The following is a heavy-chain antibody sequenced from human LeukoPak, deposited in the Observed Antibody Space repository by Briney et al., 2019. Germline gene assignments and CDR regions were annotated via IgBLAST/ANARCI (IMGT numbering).Heavy chain of an antibody. CDR3: ARELFYGDSFYYFYGLDV. J-gene: IGHJ6*02. Sequence: GGSLRLSCAASGXTSSSYWMHWVRQAPGKGLVWVSRINSDGSSTSYADSVKGRFTISRDNAKNTLYLQMNSLRAEDTAVYYCARELFYGDSFYYFYGLDVWGQGTTVTVSS. V-gene: IGHV3-74*01. CDR2: INSDGSST. D-gene: IGHD4-17*01. CDR1: GXTSSSYW.